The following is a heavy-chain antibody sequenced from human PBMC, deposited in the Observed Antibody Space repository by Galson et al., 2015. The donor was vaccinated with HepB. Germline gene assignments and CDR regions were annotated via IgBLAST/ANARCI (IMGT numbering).Heavy chain of an antibody. D-gene: IGHD6-13*01. Sequence: SVKVSCKASGGTFSSYAISWVRQAPGQGLEWMGGIIPIFGTANYAQKFQGRVTITADKSTSTAYMELSSLRSEDTAVYYCARISRRGIAAAASTWGFADYWGQGTLVTVSS. CDR2: IIPIFGTA. CDR3: ARISRRGIAAAASTWGFADY. V-gene: IGHV1-69*06. J-gene: IGHJ4*02. CDR1: GGTFSSYA.